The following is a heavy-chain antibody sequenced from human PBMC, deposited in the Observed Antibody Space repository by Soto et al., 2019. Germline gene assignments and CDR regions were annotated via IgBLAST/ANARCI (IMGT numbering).Heavy chain of an antibody. Sequence: SETLSLTCAVYGGSFSGYYWSWIRQPPGKGLEWIGETNHSGSTNYNPSLKSRVTISVDTSKNQFSLKLSSVTAADTAVYYCARGLTRGYSGYDYSDYWGQGTLVTVSS. CDR3: ARGLTRGYSGYDYSDY. CDR1: GGSFSGYY. V-gene: IGHV4-34*01. CDR2: TNHSGST. J-gene: IGHJ4*02. D-gene: IGHD5-12*01.